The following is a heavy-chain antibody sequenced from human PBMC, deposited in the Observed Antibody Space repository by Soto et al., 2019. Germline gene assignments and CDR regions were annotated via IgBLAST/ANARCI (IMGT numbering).Heavy chain of an antibody. CDR3: AREWGTSIAAAFDY. D-gene: IGHD6-6*01. V-gene: IGHV3-48*03. J-gene: IGHJ4*02. CDR1: GFTFSIFE. Sequence: PGGSLRLSCAASGFTFSIFEMNWVRQAPGKGLEWVSYISNSGRIIYYADSVKGRFTISRDDAKNSLYLQMNSLRAEDTAVYYCAREWGTSIAAAFDYWGQGTLVTVSS. CDR2: ISNSGRII.